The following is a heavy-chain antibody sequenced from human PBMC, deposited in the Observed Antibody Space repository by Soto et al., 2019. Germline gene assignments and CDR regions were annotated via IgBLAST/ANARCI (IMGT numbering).Heavy chain of an antibody. CDR1: GFTFSNYA. CDR2: TSGSGGLT. V-gene: IGHV3-23*01. Sequence: EVQLLESGGGLVQPGGSLRLSCASSGFTFSNYAMSWVRQAPGKGLEWVSTTSGSGGLTYYADSVKGRFTISRDNFKNTLYLQMNSLRAEDTALYYCAKDAPDDDYGDYDGIYYGMDVWGQGTTVTVSS. D-gene: IGHD4-17*01. CDR3: AKDAPDDDYGDYDGIYYGMDV. J-gene: IGHJ6*02.